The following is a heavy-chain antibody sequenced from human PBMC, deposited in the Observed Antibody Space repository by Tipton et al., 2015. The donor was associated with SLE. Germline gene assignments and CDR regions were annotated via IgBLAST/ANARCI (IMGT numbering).Heavy chain of an antibody. J-gene: IGHJ4*02. CDR3: ARDGPDTSGYYLDY. CDR2: VYYSGRT. V-gene: IGHV4-59*01. Sequence: TLSLTCTVSGGSITGYYWSWIRQAPGKGLERIGFVYYSGRTSYNPSLESRVTISVDTSKNQSSLKLSSVTAADTALYYCARDGPDTSGYYLDYWGQGILVTVSS. D-gene: IGHD3-22*01. CDR1: GGSITGYY.